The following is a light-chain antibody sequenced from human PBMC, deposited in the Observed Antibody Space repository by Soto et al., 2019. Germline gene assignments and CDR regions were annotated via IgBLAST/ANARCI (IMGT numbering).Light chain of an antibody. CDR3: QQRTRWPMT. V-gene: IGKV3-11*01. Sequence: EVRLTQSPAALSVSPGERVTLSCRASQNLHSFLNWYQQRPGQAPRPLIYDGSKRPAGVPDRISGDGSGTDYTLTISSLEHEDFAVYYCQQRTRWPMTFGQGTRLEIK. CDR1: QNLHSF. J-gene: IGKJ5*01. CDR2: DGS.